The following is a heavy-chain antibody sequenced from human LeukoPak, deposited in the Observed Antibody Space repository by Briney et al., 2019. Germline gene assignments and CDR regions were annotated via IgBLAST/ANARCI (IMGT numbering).Heavy chain of an antibody. CDR2: TSYDGNMK. J-gene: IGHJ4*02. CDR1: GFTFSSCS. Sequence: GGSLRLSCAASGFTFSSCSMHWVRQAPGKGLEWVAGTSYDGNMKYSADSVKGRFTVSRDNPENTVYLQLNSLRVEDTAVYYCVKGPYTNYYDSTGYDYWGQGALVTVSS. D-gene: IGHD3-22*01. CDR3: VKGPYTNYYDSTGYDY. V-gene: IGHV3-30-3*01.